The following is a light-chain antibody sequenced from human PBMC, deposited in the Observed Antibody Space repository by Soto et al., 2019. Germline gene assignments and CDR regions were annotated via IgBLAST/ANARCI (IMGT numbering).Light chain of an antibody. CDR2: NTS. Sequence: EIVLTQSPGTLSLSPGERATLSCRASQSVSSSSLAWYQQKPGQAPRLLIYNTSSRPTGVPDRFSGSGSETDFTLIICRLEPEDFALYYCQQYDSSRPTFGQGHKVEIK. J-gene: IGKJ1*01. CDR1: QSVSSSS. CDR3: QQYDSSRPT. V-gene: IGKV3-20*01.